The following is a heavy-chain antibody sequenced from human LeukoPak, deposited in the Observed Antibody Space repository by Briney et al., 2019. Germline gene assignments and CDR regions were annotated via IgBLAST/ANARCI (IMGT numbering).Heavy chain of an antibody. V-gene: IGHV3-11*01. J-gene: IGHJ4*02. CDR1: GFTFSDYY. CDR2: ISSSGSTI. CDR3: ARDSDGYNWDYFDY. Sequence: GGSLRLSCAASGFTFSDYYMSWIRQAPGKGLEWVSHISSSGSTIYYADSVKGRFTISRDNAKNSLYLQMNSLRAEDTAVYYCARDSDGYNWDYFDYWGQGTLVTVSS. D-gene: IGHD5-24*01.